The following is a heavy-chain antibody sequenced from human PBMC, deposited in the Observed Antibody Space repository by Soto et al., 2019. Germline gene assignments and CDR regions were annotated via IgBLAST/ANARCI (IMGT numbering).Heavy chain of an antibody. Sequence: LSLTCTVSGGSISSGGYYWSWIRQLPGKGLEWIGYIYYSGHTYYSPSLKSRLTISVDTSKNQFSLKLSSVTAADTAVYYCARAPWPQYYYDSVAYQPTYYFDYWGRGTLVTVSS. V-gene: IGHV4-31*03. D-gene: IGHD3-22*01. CDR1: GGSISSGGYY. CDR3: ARAPWPQYYYDSVAYQPTYYFDY. CDR2: IYYSGHT. J-gene: IGHJ4*02.